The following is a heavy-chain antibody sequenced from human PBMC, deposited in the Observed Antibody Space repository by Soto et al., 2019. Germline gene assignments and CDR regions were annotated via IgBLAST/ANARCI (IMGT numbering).Heavy chain of an antibody. CDR3: ARAHCSGGSCYSVQHWFDP. J-gene: IGHJ5*02. CDR1: GGSISSSNW. Sequence: QVQLQESGPGLVKPSGTLSLTCAVSGGSISSSNWWSWVRQPPGKGLEWIGEMYHSGSTNHNPSRKSRVTISVDKSNNPYSLKLSSVTAADTAVYYCARAHCSGGSCYSVQHWFDPWGQGTLVTVSS. V-gene: IGHV4-4*02. CDR2: MYHSGST. D-gene: IGHD2-15*01.